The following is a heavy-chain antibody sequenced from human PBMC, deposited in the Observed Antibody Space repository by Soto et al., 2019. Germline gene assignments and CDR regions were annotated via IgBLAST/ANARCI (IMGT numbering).Heavy chain of an antibody. Sequence: QVQLVQSGAEVKKPGSSVKVSCKASGGTFSSYAISWVRQAPGQGLEWMGGIIPIFGTANYAQKFQGRVTITVDESTSTAYMELSSLRSEDTAVYYCARDWIVVVPAASGPRWFDPWGQGTLVTVSS. J-gene: IGHJ5*02. CDR2: IIPIFGTA. CDR1: GGTFSSYA. D-gene: IGHD2-2*01. CDR3: ARDWIVVVPAASGPRWFDP. V-gene: IGHV1-69*01.